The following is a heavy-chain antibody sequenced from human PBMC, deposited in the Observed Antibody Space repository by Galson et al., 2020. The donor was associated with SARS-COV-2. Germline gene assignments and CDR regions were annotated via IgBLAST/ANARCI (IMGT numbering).Heavy chain of an antibody. CDR3: AAKEYCSGGICYPRHP. V-gene: IGHV3-23*01. J-gene: IGHJ5*02. CDR1: GFPFSSYG. CDR2: ISGRDTST. Sequence: GGSLRLSCVASGFPFSSYGMIWVRQAPGKGLEWVASISGRDTSTYYTDSVKGRFTISRDNSKNTLYLQMNRLRTEDTAIYYCAAKEYCSGGICYPRHPWGQGTLVTVSA. D-gene: IGHD2-15*01.